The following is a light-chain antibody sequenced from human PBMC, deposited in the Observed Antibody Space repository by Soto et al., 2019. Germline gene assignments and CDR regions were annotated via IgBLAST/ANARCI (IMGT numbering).Light chain of an antibody. CDR2: AAS. Sequence: DIQITQSPSSLSASVGDRVTITCRASQSISGYVNWYLQRPQKAPELLIYAASTLESGVPSRFTGSGSGTDFTLTIRSLPSEDFATYYCQQTYSFPRTFGGGTKVDIK. J-gene: IGKJ4*01. CDR1: QSISGY. CDR3: QQTYSFPRT. V-gene: IGKV1-39*01.